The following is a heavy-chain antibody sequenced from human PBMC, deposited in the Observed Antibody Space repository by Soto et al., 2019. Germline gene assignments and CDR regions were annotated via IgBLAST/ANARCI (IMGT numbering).Heavy chain of an antibody. V-gene: IGHV1-18*04. CDR2: ISAFNGDT. Sequence: QVQLVQSGTEVKKPGASVNVSCKAFGYTFTSYGFSWVRQVPGQGLEWLGWISAFNGDTQYSQTMKGRLTVTTDTATTTAPMELRSLTPADTAVYYCAREAGWQRMVPYDWGQGTLVTVS. CDR1: GYTFTSYG. CDR3: AREAGWQRMVPYD. J-gene: IGHJ4*02. D-gene: IGHD6-25*01.